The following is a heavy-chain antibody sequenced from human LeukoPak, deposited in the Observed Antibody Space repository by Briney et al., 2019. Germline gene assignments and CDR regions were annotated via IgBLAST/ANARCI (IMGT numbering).Heavy chain of an antibody. V-gene: IGHV4-34*01. D-gene: IGHD3-3*01. CDR3: ARLRKYYDFWSGYLDY. Sequence: SETLSLTCAVYGGSFSGYYWSWIRQPPGKGLEWIGEINHSGSTNYNPSLKSRVTISVDTSKNQFSLKLSSVTAADTAVYYCARLRKYYDFWSGYLDYWGQGTLVTVSS. CDR1: GGSFSGYY. J-gene: IGHJ4*02. CDR2: INHSGST.